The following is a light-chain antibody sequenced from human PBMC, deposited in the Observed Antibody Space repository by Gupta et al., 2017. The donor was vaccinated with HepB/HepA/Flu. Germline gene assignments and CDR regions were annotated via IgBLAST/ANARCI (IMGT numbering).Light chain of an antibody. J-gene: IGLJ2*01. Sequence: QSVLTQSPSLSGTPGQTVTISCSGSSSNVGSKNVNWYQQLPGRAPKLLIYYNDERPSGVPDRFSGSKSDTSASLAISGLQSEDEADYDCAAWDESLNGVVFGGGTKLTVL. CDR1: SSNVGSKN. CDR2: YND. CDR3: AAWDESLNGVV. V-gene: IGLV1-44*01.